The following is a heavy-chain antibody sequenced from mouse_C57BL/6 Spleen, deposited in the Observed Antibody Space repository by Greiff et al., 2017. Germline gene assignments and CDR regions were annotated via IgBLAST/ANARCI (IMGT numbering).Heavy chain of an antibody. J-gene: IGHJ2*01. CDR3: ASEGYDYDWY. D-gene: IGHD2-4*01. V-gene: IGHV1-4*01. Sequence: QVQLQQSGAELARPGASVKMSCKASGYTFTSYTMHWVKQRPGQGLEWIGYINPSSGYTKYNQKFKDKATLTADKSSSTAYMQLSSLTSEDSAVYYCASEGYDYDWYWGQGATLTVSS. CDR2: INPSSGYT. CDR1: GYTFTSYT.